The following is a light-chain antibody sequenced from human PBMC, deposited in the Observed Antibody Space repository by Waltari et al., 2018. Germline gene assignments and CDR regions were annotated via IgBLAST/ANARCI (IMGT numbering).Light chain of an antibody. J-gene: IGLJ1*01. Sequence: QSALTQPPSASGSPGQSVTISCTGTSSDVGAYNSGFWYQQHPGKAPQVLIYEVSSRPSGVPDRFSGSKSGNTASLTVSGLQAEDEADYYCSSYADNNKLIFGSGTKVTVL. CDR1: SSDVGAYNS. CDR3: SSYADNNKLI. V-gene: IGLV2-8*01. CDR2: EVS.